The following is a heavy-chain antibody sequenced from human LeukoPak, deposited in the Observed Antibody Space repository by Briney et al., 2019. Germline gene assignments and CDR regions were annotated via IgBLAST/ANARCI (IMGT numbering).Heavy chain of an antibody. CDR2: IIPILGVA. J-gene: IGHJ5*02. CDR1: GGTFTSHA. V-gene: IGHV1-69*04. CDR3: ARGAEKEVWFDP. Sequence: GASVTVSFKASGGTFTSHAISWVRQAPGQGLEWMGRIIPILGVANYAQKFQDRVTITADISTNTANMELSSLRSDDTAVYYCARGAEKEVWFDPWGQGTLVTVSS.